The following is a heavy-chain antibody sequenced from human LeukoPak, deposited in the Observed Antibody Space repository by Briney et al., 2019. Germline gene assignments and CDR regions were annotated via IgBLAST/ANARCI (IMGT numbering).Heavy chain of an antibody. CDR3: AKHESNSPFNWFDP. V-gene: IGHV3-30*02. J-gene: IGHJ5*02. CDR2: IRYDGSNK. CDR1: GFTFSSYG. Sequence: GGSLRRSCAASGFTFSSYGMHWVRHAPGKGLEWVAFIRYDGSNKYYADSVKGRFTISRDNSKNTLYLQMNSLRADDTAVYYCAKHESNSPFNWFDPWGQGTLVTVSS. D-gene: IGHD4-11*01.